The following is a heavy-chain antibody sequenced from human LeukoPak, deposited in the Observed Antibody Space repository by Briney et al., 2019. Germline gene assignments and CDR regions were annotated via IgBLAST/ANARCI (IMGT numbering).Heavy chain of an antibody. CDR3: ARANSDWFRALDS. Sequence: GGSLRLSCAASGFTFYDYGMSWVRQAPGKGLEWVSGINWNGGSTVYADSVKGGFTISRENAKNSLYLQMNSLRAEDTAVYYCARANSDWFRALDSWGQGTLVSVSS. J-gene: IGHJ4*02. V-gene: IGHV3-20*04. CDR2: INWNGGST. CDR1: GFTFYDYG. D-gene: IGHD3-9*01.